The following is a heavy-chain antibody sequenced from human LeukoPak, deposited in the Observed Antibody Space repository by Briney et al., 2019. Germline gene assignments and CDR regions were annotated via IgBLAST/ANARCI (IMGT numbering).Heavy chain of an antibody. J-gene: IGHJ4*02. Sequence: PSETLSLTCTVSSGSISSSSYYWGWIRQPPGKGLEWIGSIYYSGSTYYNPSLKSRVTISVDTSKNQFSLKLSSVTAADTAVYYCARGGVYSSSSADYWGLGTLVTVSS. V-gene: IGHV4-39*07. CDR1: SGSISSSSYY. CDR3: ARGGVYSSSSADY. CDR2: IYYSGST. D-gene: IGHD6-6*01.